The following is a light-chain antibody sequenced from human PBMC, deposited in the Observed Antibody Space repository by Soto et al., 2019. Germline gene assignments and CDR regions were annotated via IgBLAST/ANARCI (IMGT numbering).Light chain of an antibody. J-gene: IGKJ1*01. V-gene: IGKV3-11*01. CDR3: QQRSNRPWT. Sequence: EIVLTQSPATLSLSPGEIATLSCRASQSVSSYLAWYQQKPGQAPRLLIYDASNRATGIPARFSGSGSGTDFTLTISSLEPEDFAVYYCQQRSNRPWTFGQGTKVEIK. CDR1: QSVSSY. CDR2: DAS.